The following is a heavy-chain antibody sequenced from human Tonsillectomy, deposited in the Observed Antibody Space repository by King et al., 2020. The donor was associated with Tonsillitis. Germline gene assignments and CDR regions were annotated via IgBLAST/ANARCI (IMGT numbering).Heavy chain of an antibody. CDR1: GFTFSSYG. V-gene: IGHV3-30*18. CDR3: AKAGQWVVHFDY. J-gene: IGHJ4*02. CDR2: ISSDGSKK. D-gene: IGHD6-19*01. Sequence: VQLVESGGGVVQPGRSLRLSCAASGFTFSSYGIHWVRQAPGKGLEWVAVISSDGSKKYYAASVRGRFTISRVNSKNTLYLQMNSLRADDTSVYYCAKAGQWVVHFDYWGQGTLVTVSS.